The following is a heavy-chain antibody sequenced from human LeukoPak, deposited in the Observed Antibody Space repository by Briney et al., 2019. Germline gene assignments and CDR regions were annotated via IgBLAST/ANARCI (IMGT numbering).Heavy chain of an antibody. J-gene: IGHJ4*02. CDR2: INHSGST. CDR3: ARAANTIFGVVIRQRYYFDY. D-gene: IGHD3-3*01. Sequence: KTSETLPLTCAVYGGSFSGYYWSWIRQPPGKGLEWIGEINHSGSTNYNPSLKSRVTISVDTSKNQFSLKLSSVTAADTAVYYCARAANTIFGVVIRQRYYFDYWGQGTLVTVSS. V-gene: IGHV4-34*01. CDR1: GGSFSGYY.